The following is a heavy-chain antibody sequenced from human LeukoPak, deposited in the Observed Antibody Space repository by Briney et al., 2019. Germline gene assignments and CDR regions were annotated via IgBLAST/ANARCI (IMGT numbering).Heavy chain of an antibody. Sequence: GGSLRLSCAASGFTFSNAWMSWVRQAPGKGLEWVGRIKSKTDGGTTDYAAPVKGRFTISRDDSKNTLYLQMNSLKTEDTAVYYCTKREEWELPFDYWGQGTLVTVSS. J-gene: IGHJ4*02. CDR1: GFTFSNAW. D-gene: IGHD1-26*01. CDR3: TKREEWELPFDY. CDR2: IKSKTDGGTT. V-gene: IGHV3-15*01.